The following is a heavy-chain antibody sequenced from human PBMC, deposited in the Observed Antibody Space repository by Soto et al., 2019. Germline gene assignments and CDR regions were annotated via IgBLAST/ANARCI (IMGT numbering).Heavy chain of an antibody. CDR2: IKQDGSEK. V-gene: IGHV3-7*03. Sequence: EVQLVESGGGLVQPGGSLRLSCAASGFTFSSYWMSWVRQAPGKGLEWVANIKQDGSEKYYVDSVKGRFTISRDSAKNSLYLQINSLRAEDTALYHCARGTHCSGGSCYVWFDPWGQGTLVTVSS. CDR3: ARGTHCSGGSCYVWFDP. CDR1: GFTFSSYW. D-gene: IGHD2-15*01. J-gene: IGHJ5*02.